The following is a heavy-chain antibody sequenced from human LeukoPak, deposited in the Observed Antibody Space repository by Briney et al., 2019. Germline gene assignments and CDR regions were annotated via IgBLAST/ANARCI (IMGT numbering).Heavy chain of an antibody. J-gene: IGHJ5*02. CDR3: ARGAHCSSTSCDWFDP. D-gene: IGHD2-2*01. CDR2: IYYSGST. V-gene: IGHV4-59*01. Sequence: SETLSLTCTVSGGSISSYYWSWIRQPPGKGLEWIGYIYYSGSTNYNPSLKSRVTISVDTSKNQFSLKPSSVTAADTAVYYCARGAHCSSTSCDWFDPWGQGTLVTVSS. CDR1: GGSISSYY.